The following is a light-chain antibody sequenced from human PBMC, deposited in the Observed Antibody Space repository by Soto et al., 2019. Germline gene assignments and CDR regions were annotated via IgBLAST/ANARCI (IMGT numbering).Light chain of an antibody. CDR3: QQYGSSPT. J-gene: IGKJ1*01. Sequence: EIVLTQSPGTLSLSPGKRGTLSCRASQSVSSRNLAWYQQRPGQDPRLLIYGESSRATGIPDRFSGSGSGTDFTLTISRLEPEDFAVYYCQQYGSSPTFGQGTKVDI. CDR2: GES. V-gene: IGKV3-20*01. CDR1: QSVSSRN.